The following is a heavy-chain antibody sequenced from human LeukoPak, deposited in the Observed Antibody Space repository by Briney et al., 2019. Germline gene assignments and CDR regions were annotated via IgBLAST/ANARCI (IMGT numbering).Heavy chain of an antibody. V-gene: IGHV4-59*01. D-gene: IGHD3-3*01. CDR3: ARVNPGVVTLFYFDY. CDR1: GDSISSYY. J-gene: IGHJ4*02. CDR2: IYDSGKT. Sequence: SSETLSLTCTVSGDSISSYYWSWIRQPPGKGLEWIGYIYDSGKTNYNPSLKSRVTISVDTSKNPFSLKLSSVTAADTAVYYCARVNPGVVTLFYFDYWGQGTLVTVSS.